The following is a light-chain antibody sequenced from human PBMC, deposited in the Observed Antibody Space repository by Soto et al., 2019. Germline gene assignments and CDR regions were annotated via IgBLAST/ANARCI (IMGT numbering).Light chain of an antibody. Sequence: EIVMTQSPATLSVSPGERVTVSCRASESVSSNLAWYQQKPGQAPRILIHGASSRADGVPARFSGSGSGTDFTLTISGLEPDDCAIYYCQQYGPSQYTFGQGTKLEVK. CDR2: GAS. CDR1: ESVSSN. V-gene: IGKV3D-15*01. CDR3: QQYGPSQYT. J-gene: IGKJ2*01.